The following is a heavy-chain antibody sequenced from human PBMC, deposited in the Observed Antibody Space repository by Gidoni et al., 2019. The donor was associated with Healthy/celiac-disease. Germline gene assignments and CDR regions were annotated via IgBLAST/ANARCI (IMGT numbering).Heavy chain of an antibody. J-gene: IGHJ3*02. CDR1: GFTFDDYG. D-gene: IGHD5-12*01. CDR2: INWNGGST. CDR3: ARDRGVATTGAFDI. Sequence: GGGVVRPGGSLRLSCAASGFTFDDYGMSWVRQAPGKGLEWVSGINWNGGSTGYADSVKGRFTISRDNAKNSLYLQMNSLRAEDTALYHCARDRGVATTGAFDIWGQGTMVTVSS. V-gene: IGHV3-20*01.